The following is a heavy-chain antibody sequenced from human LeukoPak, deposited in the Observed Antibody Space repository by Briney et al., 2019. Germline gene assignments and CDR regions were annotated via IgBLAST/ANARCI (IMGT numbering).Heavy chain of an antibody. CDR2: IWYDGSNK. J-gene: IGHJ4*02. CDR1: GFTFSSYG. D-gene: IGHD5-18*01. Sequence: GGSLRLSCAAYGFTFSSYGMHLVRQAPGKGLEWVAVIWYDGSNKYYADSVKGRFTISRDNSKNTLYLQMNSLRAEDTAVYYCARGRRAMDYFDYWGQGTLVTVSS. V-gene: IGHV3-33*01. CDR3: ARGRRAMDYFDY.